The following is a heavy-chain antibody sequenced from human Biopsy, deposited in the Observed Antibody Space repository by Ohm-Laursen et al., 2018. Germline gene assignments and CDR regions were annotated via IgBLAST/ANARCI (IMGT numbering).Heavy chain of an antibody. V-gene: IGHV4-59*01. CDR2: VYYTGST. Sequence: SDTLSLTCTVSGDSISSYYWSWIRQPPGKGLEWIGYVYYTGSTDYNPSLQSRVTISVDTSKNHFSLRLRSVTPAYTAIYYCARDRGYYSDRTVPGYFDLWGRGTLVTVSS. CDR3: ARDRGYYSDRTVPGYFDL. CDR1: GDSISSYY. D-gene: IGHD3-22*01. J-gene: IGHJ2*01.